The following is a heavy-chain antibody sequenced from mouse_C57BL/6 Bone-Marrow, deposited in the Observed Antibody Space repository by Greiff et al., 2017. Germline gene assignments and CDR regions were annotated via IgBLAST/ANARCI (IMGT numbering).Heavy chain of an antibody. J-gene: IGHJ4*01. Sequence: EVHLVESGPGLAKPSQTLSLTCSVTGYSITSDYWNWIRKFPGNKLAYMGYISYSGITYYNPSLKSRLPIPRDTSKNQYYLQLNSVTTEDTATYYCARLIYYDYDEDARDYWGQGTSVTVSS. V-gene: IGHV3-8*01. CDR2: ISYSGIT. CDR3: ARLIYYDYDEDARDY. CDR1: GYSITSDY. D-gene: IGHD2-4*01.